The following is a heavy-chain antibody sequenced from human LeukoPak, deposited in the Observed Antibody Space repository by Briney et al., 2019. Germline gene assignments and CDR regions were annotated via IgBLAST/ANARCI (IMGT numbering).Heavy chain of an antibody. CDR1: GYTFTNNG. D-gene: IGHD2-2*01. V-gene: IGHV1-18*01. Sequence: ASVKVSCKASGYTFTNNGITWVRQAPGQGLEWMGWISASTGITKYAHKVQDRVTMTTDTSTSTAYMDLRSLTPDDTAVYYCARDGDIVVVPAASYYMDVWGKGTTVTVSS. J-gene: IGHJ6*03. CDR3: ARDGDIVVVPAASYYMDV. CDR2: ISASTGIT.